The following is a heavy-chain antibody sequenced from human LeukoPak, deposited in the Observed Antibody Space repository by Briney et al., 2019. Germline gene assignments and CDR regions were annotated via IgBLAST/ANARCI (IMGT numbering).Heavy chain of an antibody. Sequence: PSETLSLTCTVSGGSISTYYWSWIRQPPGKGLEWIGYIYYSGSTNYNPSLKSRVTISVDTFKNQFSLKLSAVTAADTAMYYCARGNYYGSGSYHYYYGMDVWGQGTTVTVSS. CDR1: GGSISTYY. D-gene: IGHD3-10*01. CDR3: ARGNYYGSGSYHYYYGMDV. CDR2: IYYSGST. J-gene: IGHJ6*02. V-gene: IGHV4-59*01.